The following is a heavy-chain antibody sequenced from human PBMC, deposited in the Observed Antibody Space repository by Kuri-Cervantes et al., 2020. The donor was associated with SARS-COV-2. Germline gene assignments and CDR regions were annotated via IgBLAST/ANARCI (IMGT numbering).Heavy chain of an antibody. D-gene: IGHD2-21*01. CDR2: ISYDGSTK. J-gene: IGHJ6*01. CDR3: VKDRQGLGYSGMDV. V-gene: IGHV3-30*18. CDR1: GFTFISTA. Sequence: GGSLRLSCAASGFTFISTAMHWVRQAPGKGLEWVAVISYDGSTKYYADSVKGRFTISRDNSKDTLSLQMNSLRAADTALYYCVKDRQGLGYSGMDVWGPGATVTVSS.